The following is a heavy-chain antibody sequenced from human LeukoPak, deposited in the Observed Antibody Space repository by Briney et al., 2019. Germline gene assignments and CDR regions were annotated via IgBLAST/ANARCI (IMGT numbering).Heavy chain of an antibody. CDR1: GFTFSSYS. J-gene: IGHJ4*02. D-gene: IGHD6-13*01. V-gene: IGHV3-48*01. CDR2: ISSSSTI. CDR3: ARDSGIAAAGTGTEY. Sequence: TGGSLRLSCAASGFTFSSYSMNWVRQAPGKGLEWISYISSSSTIYYADSVKGRFTISRDNAKNSLYLQMNSLRAEDTAVYYCARDSGIAAAGTGTEYWGQGTLVTVSS.